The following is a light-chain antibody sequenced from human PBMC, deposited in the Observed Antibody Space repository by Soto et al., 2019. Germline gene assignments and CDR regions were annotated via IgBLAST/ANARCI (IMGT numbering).Light chain of an antibody. CDR1: ESVSRN. Sequence: EVVMTQSPATLSVSPGERATLSCRASESVSRNLAWYQQKPGQAPRLLIFAASTRATGIPARFSGSGSGTEFTLTISSLQSEDFAVYYCQQYNNWPITFGQGTRLEIK. V-gene: IGKV3-15*01. CDR2: AAS. CDR3: QQYNNWPIT. J-gene: IGKJ5*01.